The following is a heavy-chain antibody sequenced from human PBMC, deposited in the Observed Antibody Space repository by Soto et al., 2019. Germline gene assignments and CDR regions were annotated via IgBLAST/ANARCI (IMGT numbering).Heavy chain of an antibody. V-gene: IGHV1-18*01. CDR3: ARDQGVGSSGWYLPGYYYYGMDV. CDR2: ISAYNGNT. Sequence: QVQLVQSGAEVKKPGASVKVSCKASGYTFTSYGISWVRQAPGQGLEWMGWISAYNGNTNYAQKLQGRVTMTTDTPTSTDHMELRSRRSDDTAVYYSARDQGVGSSGWYLPGYYYYGMDVWGQGTTVPVSS. CDR1: GYTFTSYG. D-gene: IGHD6-19*01. J-gene: IGHJ6*02.